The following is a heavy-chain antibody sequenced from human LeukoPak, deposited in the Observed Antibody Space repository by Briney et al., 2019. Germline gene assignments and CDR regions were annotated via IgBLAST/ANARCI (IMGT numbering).Heavy chain of an antibody. J-gene: IGHJ4*02. CDR2: INAGNGNT. V-gene: IGHV1-3*01. D-gene: IGHD4-17*01. CDR1: GYTFTSYY. Sequence: AASVKVSCKASGYTFTSYYMHWVRQAPGQRLEWMGWINAGNGNTKYSQKFQGRVTITRDTSASTAYMELSSLRSEDTAVYYCARTTRMTTANSYFDYWGQGTLVTVSS. CDR3: ARTTRMTTANSYFDY.